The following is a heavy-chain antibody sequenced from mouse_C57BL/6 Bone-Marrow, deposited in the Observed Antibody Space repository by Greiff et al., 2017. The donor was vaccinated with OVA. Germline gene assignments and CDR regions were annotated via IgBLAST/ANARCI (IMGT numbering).Heavy chain of an antibody. CDR3: TSYDYDPPFAY. J-gene: IGHJ3*01. CDR2: IDPENGDT. Sequence: EVQLVESGAELVRPGASVKLSCTASGFNIKDDYMHWVKQRPEQGLEWIGWIDPENGDTEYASKFQGKATITADTSSNTAYLQLSSLTSEDTAVYYCTSYDYDPPFAYWGQGTLVTVSA. D-gene: IGHD2-4*01. V-gene: IGHV14-4*01. CDR1: GFNIKDDY.